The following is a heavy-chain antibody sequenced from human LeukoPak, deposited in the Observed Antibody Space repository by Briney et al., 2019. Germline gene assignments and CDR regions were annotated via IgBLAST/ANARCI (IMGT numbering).Heavy chain of an antibody. CDR1: GFTFSSFW. D-gene: IGHD4-17*01. V-gene: IGHV3-7*01. CDR2: IKQDGSEK. J-gene: IGHJ4*02. CDR3: ARDWFDGDYDRFDY. Sequence: GSLRLSCAASGFTFSSFWMSWVRQAPGKGLEWVANIKQDGSEKYYVDSVKGRFTVSRDNAKNSLYLQMNSLRVEDTAVYYCARDWFDGDYDRFDYWGQGTLVTVSS.